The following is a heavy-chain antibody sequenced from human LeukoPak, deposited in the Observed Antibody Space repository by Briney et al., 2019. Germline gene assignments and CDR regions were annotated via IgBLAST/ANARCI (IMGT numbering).Heavy chain of an antibody. CDR3: AREAGTAAEGLQH. J-gene: IGHJ1*01. D-gene: IGHD6-13*01. Sequence: PSETLSLTCTVSGGSISSSSYYWGWIRQPPGKGLEWIGSIYYSGSTYYNPSLKSRVTISVDTSKNQFSLKLSSVTAADTAVYYCAREAGTAAEGLQHWGQGTLVTVSS. V-gene: IGHV4-39*07. CDR2: IYYSGST. CDR1: GGSISSSSYY.